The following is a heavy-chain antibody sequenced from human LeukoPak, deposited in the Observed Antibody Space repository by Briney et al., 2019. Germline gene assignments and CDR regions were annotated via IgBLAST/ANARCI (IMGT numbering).Heavy chain of an antibody. CDR3: AKDQGRYFDNTKLTLEYYYYYYGMDV. V-gene: IGHV3-30*02. CDR1: GFTFSSYG. J-gene: IGHJ6*02. D-gene: IGHD3-9*01. Sequence: PGGSLRLSCAASGFTFSSYGMHWVRQAPGKGLEWVAFIRYDGSNKYYADSVKGRFTISRDNSKNTLYLQMNSPRAEDTAVYYCAKDQGRYFDNTKLTLEYYYYYYGMDVWGQGTTVTVSS. CDR2: IRYDGSNK.